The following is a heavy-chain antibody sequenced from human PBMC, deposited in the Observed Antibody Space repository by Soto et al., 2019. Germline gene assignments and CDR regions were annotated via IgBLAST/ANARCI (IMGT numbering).Heavy chain of an antibody. V-gene: IGHV1-2*04. D-gene: IGHD4-4*01. CDR1: GYTFTGYY. Sequence: EASVKVSCKASGYTFTGYYMHWVRQAPGQGLEWMGWINPNSGGTNYAQKFQGWVTMTRDTSISTAYMELSRLRSDDTAVYYCARRVWDSNYASDWFDPWGQGTLVTVSS. J-gene: IGHJ5*02. CDR3: ARRVWDSNYASDWFDP. CDR2: INPNSGGT.